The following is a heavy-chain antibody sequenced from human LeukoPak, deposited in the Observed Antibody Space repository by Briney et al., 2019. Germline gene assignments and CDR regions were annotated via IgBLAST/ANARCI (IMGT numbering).Heavy chain of an antibody. V-gene: IGHV4-61*09. CDR2: IYTPGST. J-gene: IGHJ4*02. CDR3: ARLGGYYYDVQDY. Sequence: SETLSLTCTVSGGSISSGSYYWSWIRQPAGKGLEWIGHIYTPGSTNYNPSLKSRVTISIDMSRNQFSLKLSSVTAADTAVYHCARLGGYYYDVQDYWGQGTLVTVSS. D-gene: IGHD3-22*01. CDR1: GGSISSGSYY.